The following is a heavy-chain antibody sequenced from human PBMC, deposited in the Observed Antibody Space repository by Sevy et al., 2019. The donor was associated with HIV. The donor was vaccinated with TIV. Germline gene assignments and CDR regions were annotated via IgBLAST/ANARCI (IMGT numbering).Heavy chain of an antibody. CDR3: ARRYFDL. CDR2: IRPDGNEI. J-gene: IGHJ4*02. CDR1: GFTFSSYG. Sequence: GGSLRLSCAASGFTFSSYGMQWVRQAPGKGLEWVANIRPDGNEIYYAESVRGRFTISRDNSKESLYLQMSNLRVEDTATYFCARRYFDLWGQGALVTVSS. V-gene: IGHV3-7*01.